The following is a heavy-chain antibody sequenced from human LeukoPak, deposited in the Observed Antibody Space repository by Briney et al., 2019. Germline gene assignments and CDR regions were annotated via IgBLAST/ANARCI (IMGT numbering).Heavy chain of an antibody. V-gene: IGHV4-39*01. J-gene: IGHJ4*02. CDR1: GGSISSSSYY. CDR3: ARDPYSSGWYPLDYFDY. CDR2: IYYSGST. D-gene: IGHD6-19*01. Sequence: SETLPLTCTVSGGSISSSSYYWGWIRQPPGKGLEWIGSIYYSGSTYYNPSLKSRVTISVDTSKNQFSLKLSSVTAADTAVYYCARDPYSSGWYPLDYFDYWGQGTLVTVSS.